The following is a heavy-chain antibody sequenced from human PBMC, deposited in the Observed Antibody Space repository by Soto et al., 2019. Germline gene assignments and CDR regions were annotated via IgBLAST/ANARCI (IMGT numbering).Heavy chain of an antibody. J-gene: IGHJ3*02. CDR3: GKDPNGDYVGAFDI. CDR1: GFTFGTYA. CDR2: ISASGGTT. Sequence: EVQMLESGGTLVQPGGSLRLSCAASGFTFGTYAMSWVCQAPGKGLEWVSGISASGGTTYYADSVKGRFTISRDNSKNTLDLHMNSLRAEDTALYYCGKDPNGDYVGAFDIWGQGTMVTVSS. D-gene: IGHD4-17*01. V-gene: IGHV3-23*01.